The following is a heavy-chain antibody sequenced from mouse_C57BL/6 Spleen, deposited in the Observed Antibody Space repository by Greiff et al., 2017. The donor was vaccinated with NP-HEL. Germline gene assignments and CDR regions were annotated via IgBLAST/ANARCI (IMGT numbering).Heavy chain of an antibody. CDR2: IDPETGGT. D-gene: IGHD1-1*01. CDR1: GYTFTDYE. CDR3: TRYTTVVAGRAMDY. V-gene: IGHV1-15*01. J-gene: IGHJ4*01. Sequence: VQLQQSGAELVRPGASVTLSCKASGYTFTDYEMHWVKQTPVHGLEWIGAIDPETGGTAYNQKVKGKAILTADKSSSTAYMELRSLKSEDSAVYDCTRYTTVVAGRAMDYWGQGTSVTVSS.